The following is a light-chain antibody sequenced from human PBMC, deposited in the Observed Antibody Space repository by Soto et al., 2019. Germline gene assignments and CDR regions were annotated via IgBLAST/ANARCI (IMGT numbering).Light chain of an antibody. CDR2: DAS. J-gene: IGKJ5*01. CDR3: QQYGSSPIT. V-gene: IGKV3-20*01. Sequence: IVMPQSPATLSLSPWERATLSCRASQSVSSYLAWYQQKPGQAPRLLIYDASSRATGIPDRFSGSGSGTDFTLTISRLEPEDFAVYYCQQYGSSPITFGQGTRLEIK. CDR1: QSVSSY.